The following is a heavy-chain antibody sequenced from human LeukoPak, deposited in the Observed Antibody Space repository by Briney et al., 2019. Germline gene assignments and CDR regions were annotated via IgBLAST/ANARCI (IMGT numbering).Heavy chain of an antibody. CDR3: ARAVAAEDAFDI. CDR2: INSDGSTT. CDR1: RFIFSSYW. D-gene: IGHD6-13*01. J-gene: IGHJ3*02. Sequence: GGSLRLSCEASRFIFSSYWMYWVRQTPGKGLVLVSRINSDGSTTSYADSVKGRFTISRDNAKNSLYLQMNSLRAEDTAVYYCARAVAAEDAFDIWGQGTMVTVSS. V-gene: IGHV3-74*01.